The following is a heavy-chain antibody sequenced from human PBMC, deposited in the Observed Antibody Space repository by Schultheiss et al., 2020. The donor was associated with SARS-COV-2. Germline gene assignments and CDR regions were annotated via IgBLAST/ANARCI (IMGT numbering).Heavy chain of an antibody. CDR2: IRSKAYGGTT. J-gene: IGHJ6*02. Sequence: GESLKISCTASGFTFGDYAMSWVRQAPGKGLEWVGFIRSKAYGGTTEYAASVKGRFTISRDDSKSIAYLQMNSLKTEDTAVYYCTGRGVVPAAGYYYYYYGMDVWGQGTTVTVSS. D-gene: IGHD2-2*01. CDR1: GFTFGDYA. V-gene: IGHV3-49*04. CDR3: TGRGVVPAAGYYYYYYGMDV.